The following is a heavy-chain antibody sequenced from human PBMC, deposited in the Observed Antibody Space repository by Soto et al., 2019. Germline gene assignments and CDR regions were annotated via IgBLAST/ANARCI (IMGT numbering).Heavy chain of an antibody. CDR1: GGSISSSNW. CDR3: ASLGMSPTVPDS. Sequence: QVQLQESGPGLVKPSETLSLTCTVSGGSISSSNWWNWVRQSPGEGPEWIAEIHHSGATNYNPSLTSRVPISTDKSTTQSSPMLTSVTAADTADYYCASLGMSPTVPDSWGQGSLGTVTS. J-gene: IGHJ4*02. CDR2: IHHSGAT. D-gene: IGHD4-17*01. V-gene: IGHV4-4*02.